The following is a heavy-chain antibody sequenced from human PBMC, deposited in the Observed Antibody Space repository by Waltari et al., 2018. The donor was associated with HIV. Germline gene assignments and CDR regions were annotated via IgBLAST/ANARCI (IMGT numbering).Heavy chain of an antibody. CDR3: ARVILAVAGSPYAFDI. Sequence: QVQLVQSGAEVKTPGASVKVSCKASGYTFTSYDTIWVRQATGQGLEWMGWMNPNSGNTGYAQKFQGRVTMNRNTSISTAYMELSSLRSEDTAVYYCARVILAVAGSPYAFDIWGQGTMVTVSS. D-gene: IGHD6-19*01. J-gene: IGHJ3*02. V-gene: IGHV1-8*01. CDR2: MNPNSGNT. CDR1: GYTFTSYD.